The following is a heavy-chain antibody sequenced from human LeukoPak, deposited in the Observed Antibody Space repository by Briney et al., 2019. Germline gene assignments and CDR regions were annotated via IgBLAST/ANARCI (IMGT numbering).Heavy chain of an antibody. V-gene: IGHV3-64*01. CDR3: ARTDLLHAFDI. Sequence: PGGSLRLACPASGFTFSRYAMHCVRQAPGKGLEYVSGISFNGGSTYHANSVKGRFTISRDNSKNTLYLQMGSLRAEDMAVYYCARTDLLHAFDIRGQGTMVTVSS. J-gene: IGHJ3*02. CDR2: ISFNGGST. CDR1: GFTFSRYA.